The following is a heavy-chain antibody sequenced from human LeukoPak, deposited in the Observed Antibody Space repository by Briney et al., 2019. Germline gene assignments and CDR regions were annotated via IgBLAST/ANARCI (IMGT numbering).Heavy chain of an antibody. CDR3: ARDLADIVVVPASYYFDY. D-gene: IGHD2-2*01. J-gene: IGHJ4*02. CDR2: IKQDGSEK. V-gene: IGHV3-7*01. Sequence: GGSLRLSCAASGFTFSSYWMSWVRQAPGKGLEWVANIKQDGSEKYYVDSVKGRFTISRDNAKNSLYLQMNSLRAEDTAVYYCARDLADIVVVPASYYFDYWGQGTLVTVSS. CDR1: GFTFSSYW.